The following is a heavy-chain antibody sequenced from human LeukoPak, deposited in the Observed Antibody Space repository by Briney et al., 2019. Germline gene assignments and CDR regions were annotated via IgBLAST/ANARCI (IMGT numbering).Heavy chain of an antibody. CDR2: IWYDGTNE. V-gene: IGHV3-33*01. D-gene: IGHD2-15*01. J-gene: IGHJ4*02. CDR3: ARVPYCSGGRCSSWIDH. CDR1: GFIFSSYG. Sequence: GGSLRLSCAASGFIFSSYGVHWVRQAPGKGLEWVALIWYDGTNEYYTDSVKGRFTISRANSKNTLYLQMNSLRAEDTAVYYCARVPYCSGGRCSSWIDHWGQGTLVTVSS.